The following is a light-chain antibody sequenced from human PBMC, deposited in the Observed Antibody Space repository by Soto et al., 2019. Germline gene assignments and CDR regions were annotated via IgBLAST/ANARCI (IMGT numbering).Light chain of an antibody. V-gene: IGKV2-28*01. J-gene: IGKJ1*01. CDR3: MQAKQTPWT. CDR2: LVS. CDR1: QSLLHSNGYNY. Sequence: DIVMTQSPTSLPVTPGEPASISCRASQSLLHSNGYNYLDWYLQKPGQSPQLLIYLVSNRASGVTDRFSGSGSGRDFTLKISRVEAEDVGVYYCMQAKQTPWTFGQGTKVEI.